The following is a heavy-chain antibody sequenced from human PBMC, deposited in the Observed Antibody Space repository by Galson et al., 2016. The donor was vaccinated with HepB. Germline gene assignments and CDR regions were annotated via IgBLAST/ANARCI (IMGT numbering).Heavy chain of an antibody. Sequence: SLRLSCAASGFTFSAYWMSWIRQAPGKGLEWVANINEDGSRTYHVDSARGRFPISRDNAKHSLYLQMKTLRVDDTAVYYCAKDGSGSYEHDWGQGTLVTISS. CDR2: INEDGSRT. D-gene: IGHD3-10*01. V-gene: IGHV3-7*03. J-gene: IGHJ4*02. CDR3: AKDGSGSYEHD. CDR1: GFTFSAYW.